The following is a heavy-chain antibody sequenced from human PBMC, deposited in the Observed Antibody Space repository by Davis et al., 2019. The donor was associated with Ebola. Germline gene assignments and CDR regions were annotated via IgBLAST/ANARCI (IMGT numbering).Heavy chain of an antibody. Sequence: SVKVSCKASGGTFSSYAISWVRQAPGQGLEWMGGIIPIFGTANYAQKFQGRVTITADKSTSTAYMELSSLRSEDTAVYYCASAPPEWLRLYYYGMDVWGQGTTVTVSS. D-gene: IGHD5-12*01. CDR1: GGTFSSYA. V-gene: IGHV1-69*06. CDR3: ASAPPEWLRLYYYGMDV. CDR2: IIPIFGTA. J-gene: IGHJ6*02.